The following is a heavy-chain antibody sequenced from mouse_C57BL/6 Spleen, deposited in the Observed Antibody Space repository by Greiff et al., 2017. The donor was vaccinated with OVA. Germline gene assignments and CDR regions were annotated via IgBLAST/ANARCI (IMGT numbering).Heavy chain of an antibody. CDR3: ARGGLLDY. V-gene: IGHV1-55*01. J-gene: IGHJ2*01. Sequence: VKLQESGAELAKPGASVKLSCKASGYTFTSYWITWVRQRPGQGLEWIGDIYPGSGSTNYNEKFKSKATLTLDTSSSTAYMQLSSLTSEDSAVYYCARGGLLDYWGQGTTLTVSS. CDR1: GYTFTSYW. CDR2: IYPGSGST. D-gene: IGHD2-13*01.